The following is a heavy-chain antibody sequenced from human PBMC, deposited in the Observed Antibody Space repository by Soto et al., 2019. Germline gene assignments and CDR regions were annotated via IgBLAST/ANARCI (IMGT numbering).Heavy chain of an antibody. D-gene: IGHD6-13*01. Sequence: SETLPLTCTVSGGSINNYYWSWIRQPPGKGLEWIGYVSYSGGAKYNPSLKGRVTISVDTSKNQFSLRLRSVTAADTAVYYCARGGIEAAAYNWFDPWGQGTLVTVSS. CDR1: GGSINNYY. CDR3: ARGGIEAAAYNWFDP. CDR2: VSYSGGA. V-gene: IGHV4-59*01. J-gene: IGHJ5*02.